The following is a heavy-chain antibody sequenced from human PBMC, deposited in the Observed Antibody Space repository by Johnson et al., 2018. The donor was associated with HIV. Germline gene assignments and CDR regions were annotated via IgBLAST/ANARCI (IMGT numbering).Heavy chain of an antibody. Sequence: VQLVESGGGLVQPGGSLKLSCAASGFSFSNYAMHWVRQAPGKGLVWVSAIGTDGSNTNYADSVKGRFTISRDNAKNTVYLQMDSLRDEDMAVYYCARGALGSFDIWGQGTMVTVSA. CDR2: IGTDGSNT. CDR3: ARGALGSFDI. CDR1: GFSFSNYA. D-gene: IGHD3-10*01. J-gene: IGHJ3*02. V-gene: IGHV3-74*02.